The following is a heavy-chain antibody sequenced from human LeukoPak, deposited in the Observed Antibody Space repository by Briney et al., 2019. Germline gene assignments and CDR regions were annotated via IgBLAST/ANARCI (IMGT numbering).Heavy chain of an antibody. V-gene: IGHV3-48*03. D-gene: IGHD3-10*02. J-gene: IGHJ6*04. CDR2: ISSSDSTI. CDR1: GFTFSSYE. Sequence: GGSLRLSCAASGFTFSSYEMNWVRQAPGKGLEWVSYISSSDSTIYYADSVKGRFTISRDNAKNSLYLQMNSLRAEDTAVYYCAELGITMIGGVWGKGTTVTVSS. CDR3: AELGITMIGGV.